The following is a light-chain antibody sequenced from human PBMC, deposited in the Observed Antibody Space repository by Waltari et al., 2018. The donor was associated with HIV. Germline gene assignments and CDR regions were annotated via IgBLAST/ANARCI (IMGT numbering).Light chain of an antibody. CDR3: CSYAGSSFWV. CDR1: TGAVTSGHY. CDR2: DTS. J-gene: IGLJ3*02. V-gene: IGLV7-46*01. Sequence: QAVVTQEPSLTVSPGGTVTLTCGSSTGAVTSGHYPYWFQQKPGQAPRTLIYDTSNKHSWTPARFSGSLLGGKAALTLSGAQPEDEADYYCCSYAGSSFWVFGGGTKLTVL.